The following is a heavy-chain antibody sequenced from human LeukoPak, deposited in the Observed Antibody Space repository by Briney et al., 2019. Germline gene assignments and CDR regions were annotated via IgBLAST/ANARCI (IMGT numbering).Heavy chain of an antibody. CDR3: ARGPVDYYYYYMDV. CDR2: INHSGST. D-gene: IGHD2-2*01. J-gene: IGHJ6*03. CDR1: GGSFSGYY. Sequence: PSETLSLTCAVYGGSFSGYYWSWIRQPPGKGLEWIGEINHSGSTHYNPSLKSRVTISVDTSKNQFSLKLSSVTAADTAVYYCARGPVDYYYYYMDVWGKGTTVTVSS. V-gene: IGHV4-34*01.